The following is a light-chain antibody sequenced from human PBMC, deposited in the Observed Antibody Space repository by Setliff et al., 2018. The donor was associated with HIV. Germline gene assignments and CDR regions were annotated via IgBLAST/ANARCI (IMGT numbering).Light chain of an antibody. CDR1: SSDIGDYES. V-gene: IGLV2-23*02. CDR2: DVT. Sequence: QSALTQPASVSGSPGQSITISCTGSSSDIGDYESVSWYQQHPGEVPKLMIYDVTKRPSGVSNRFSASKSGNTASLTISXLQAEDEAHYYCCSYAGSDTWIFGGGTKVTVL. J-gene: IGLJ2*01. CDR3: CSYAGSDTWI.